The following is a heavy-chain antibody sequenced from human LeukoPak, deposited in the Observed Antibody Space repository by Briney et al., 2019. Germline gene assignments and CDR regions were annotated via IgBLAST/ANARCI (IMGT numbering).Heavy chain of an antibody. V-gene: IGHV4-39*07. J-gene: IGHJ6*03. CDR1: GGSTSSSSDY. CDR2: VYSSGAT. D-gene: IGHD4-11*01. CDR3: ARPLQEYYYYYMDV. Sequence: SETLSLTCTVSGGSTSSSSDYWGWVRQPPGKELEWIGTVYSSGATYYNPSLQGRVTISVDTSKNQFSLKLSSVTAADTAVYYCARPLQEYYYYYMDVWGKGTTVTVSS.